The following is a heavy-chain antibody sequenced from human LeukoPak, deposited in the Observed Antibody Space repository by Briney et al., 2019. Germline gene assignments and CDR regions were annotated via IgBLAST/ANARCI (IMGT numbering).Heavy chain of an antibody. CDR3: AKDLNYCSGGSCYLPSLDAFDI. CDR1: GFTFSSYA. D-gene: IGHD2-15*01. Sequence: PGGSLRLSCAASGFTFSSYAMSWVRQAPGKGLEWVSAVSGSGSSTYYADSVKGRFTISRDKSKNTLYLQMNSLRAEDTAVYYCAKDLNYCSGGSCYLPSLDAFDIWGQGTMVTVSS. J-gene: IGHJ3*02. V-gene: IGHV3-23*01. CDR2: VSGSGSST.